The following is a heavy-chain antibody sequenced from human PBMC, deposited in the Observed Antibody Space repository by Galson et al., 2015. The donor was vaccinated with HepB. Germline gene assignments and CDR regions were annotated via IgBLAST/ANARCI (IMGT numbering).Heavy chain of an antibody. D-gene: IGHD2-15*01. J-gene: IGHJ6*02. CDR2: ITPIFGTA. CDR3: ARDTPLFPWDIVVVVAPLADYYYGMDV. CDR1: GGTFSRYT. V-gene: IGHV1-69*05. Sequence: SVKVSCKASGGTFSRYTISWVRQAPGQGLEWMGGITPIFGTASYAQKLQGRVTMTTDTSASTAYMELRSLRSDDTAVYYCARDTPLFPWDIVVVVAPLADYYYGMDVWGQGTTVTVSS.